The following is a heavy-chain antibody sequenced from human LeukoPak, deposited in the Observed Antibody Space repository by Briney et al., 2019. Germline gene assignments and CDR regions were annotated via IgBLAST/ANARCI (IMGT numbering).Heavy chain of an antibody. D-gene: IGHD3-16*01. Sequence: GGSLRLSCAASGFTFSTYAMSWVRQAPGKGLEWVSAISGRGGNTYYADSVKGRFTISRDNSKNTLYLQMNSLRAEDTAVYYCAKEDGGASDYFDYWGQGTLVTVSS. J-gene: IGHJ4*02. CDR2: ISGRGGNT. CDR3: AKEDGGASDYFDY. V-gene: IGHV3-23*01. CDR1: GFTFSTYA.